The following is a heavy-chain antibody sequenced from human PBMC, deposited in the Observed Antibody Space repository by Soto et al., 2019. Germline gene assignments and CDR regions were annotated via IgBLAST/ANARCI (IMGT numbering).Heavy chain of an antibody. CDR3: AIPRPPGGYCSGGSCDPYFDY. Sequence: GGSLRLSCAASGFTFSSYAMSWVRQAPGKGLEWVSAISGSGGSTYYADSVKGRFTISRDNSKNTLYLQMNSLRAEDTAVYYCAIPRPPGGYCSGGSCDPYFDYWGQGILVTVSS. J-gene: IGHJ4*02. D-gene: IGHD2-15*01. CDR1: GFTFSSYA. CDR2: ISGSGGST. V-gene: IGHV3-23*01.